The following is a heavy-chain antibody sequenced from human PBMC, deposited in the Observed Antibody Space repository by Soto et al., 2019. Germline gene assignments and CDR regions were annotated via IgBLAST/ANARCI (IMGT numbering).Heavy chain of an antibody. J-gene: IGHJ4*02. CDR1: VYTFTGYY. D-gene: IGHD6-6*01. V-gene: IGHV1-2*04. CDR3: ARSLYSSSSGYFDY. Sequence: ASVKVSCKASVYTFTGYYIHWVRQAPGQGLEWMGWINPNSGGTNYIQKFQGWVTMTRDTSISTVYMELTKLRSDDTAVYYCARSLYSSSSGYFDYWGQGTLVTVSS. CDR2: INPNSGGT.